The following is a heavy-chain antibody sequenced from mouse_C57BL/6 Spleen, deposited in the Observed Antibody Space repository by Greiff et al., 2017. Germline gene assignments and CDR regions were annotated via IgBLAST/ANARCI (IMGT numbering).Heavy chain of an antibody. D-gene: IGHD1-1*01. CDR3: ARYYYGSSLDY. CDR2: IDPSDSYT. V-gene: IGHV1-69*01. J-gene: IGHJ2*01. Sequence: QVQLKQPGAELVMPGASVKLSCKASGYTFTSYWMHWVKQRPGQGLEWIGEIDPSDSYTNYNQKFKGKSTLTVDKSSSTAYMRLSSLTSEDSAVYYCARYYYGSSLDYWGQGTTLTVSS. CDR1: GYTFTSYW.